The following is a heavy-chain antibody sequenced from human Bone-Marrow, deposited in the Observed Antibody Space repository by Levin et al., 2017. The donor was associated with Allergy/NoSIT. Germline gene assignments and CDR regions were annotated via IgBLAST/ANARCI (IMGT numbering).Heavy chain of an antibody. CDR2: ISGGGGST. Sequence: GGSLRLSCAASGFSFSSYAMSWVRQAPGKGLEWVSAISGGGGSTYYAAAVKGRFTISRDNSKNTLYLQMNSLRVEDTALYYCAKAHIVVIPAAIRSFDYWGQGTLVTVSS. CDR1: GFSFSSYA. CDR3: AKAHIVVIPAAIRSFDY. J-gene: IGHJ4*02. D-gene: IGHD2-2*01. V-gene: IGHV3-23*01.